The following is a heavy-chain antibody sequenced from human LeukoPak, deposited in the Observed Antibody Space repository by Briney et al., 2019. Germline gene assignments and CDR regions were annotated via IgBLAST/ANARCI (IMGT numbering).Heavy chain of an antibody. D-gene: IGHD2-21*02. Sequence: GGSLRLSCAASGFTFDDYGMSWVRQAPEKGLEWVSGINWNGGSTGYADSVKGRFTISRDNAKNSLYLQMNSLRAEDTALYYCARSIVVVTATRGAFDIWGQGTMVTVSS. J-gene: IGHJ3*02. CDR3: ARSIVVVTATRGAFDI. CDR1: GFTFDDYG. V-gene: IGHV3-20*04. CDR2: INWNGGST.